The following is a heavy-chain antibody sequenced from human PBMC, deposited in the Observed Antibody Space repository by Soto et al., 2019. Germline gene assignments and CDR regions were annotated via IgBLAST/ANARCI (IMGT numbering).Heavy chain of an antibody. J-gene: IGHJ6*02. V-gene: IGHV4-39*01. D-gene: IGHD6-13*01. CDR3: ARRVIAAAGMFSSYGMDG. Sequence: RLRLPPGKGLESFGSIYYCGSTYYNPSLKSRVTISVDTSKNQFSLKLSSVTAADTAVYYCARRVIAAAGMFSSYGMDGWAQG. CDR2: IYYCGST.